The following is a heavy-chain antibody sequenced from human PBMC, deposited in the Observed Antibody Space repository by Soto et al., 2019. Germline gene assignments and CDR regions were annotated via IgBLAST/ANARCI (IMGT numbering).Heavy chain of an antibody. CDR3: ATFSGSYSNAFDI. J-gene: IGHJ3*02. D-gene: IGHD1-26*01. CDR2: IYPGDSDT. V-gene: IGHV5-51*01. Sequence: ESLKISCKGSGYSFTNYWIGWVRQMPGKDLEWMGIIYPGDSDTRYSPSFQGQVTISADKSITTAHLQWSSLKASDTAMYYCATFSGSYSNAFDIWGQGTMVAVSS. CDR1: GYSFTNYW.